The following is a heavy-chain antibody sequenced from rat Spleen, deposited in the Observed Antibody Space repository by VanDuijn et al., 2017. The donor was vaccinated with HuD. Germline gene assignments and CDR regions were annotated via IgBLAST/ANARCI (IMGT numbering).Heavy chain of an antibody. J-gene: IGHJ1*01. V-gene: IGHV5-25*01. Sequence: EVKLVESGGGLVQPGRSLKLSCAASEFTFSDYYMAWFRQAPKKGLEWVASISTGGDNIHYQDSVKGRFTISRDNAQNTLFLQMNSLRSEDTANYYCTRGGRWYLDFWGPGTMVTVSS. CDR2: ISTGGDNI. CDR1: EFTFSDYY. CDR3: TRGGRWYLDF. D-gene: IGHD1-11*01.